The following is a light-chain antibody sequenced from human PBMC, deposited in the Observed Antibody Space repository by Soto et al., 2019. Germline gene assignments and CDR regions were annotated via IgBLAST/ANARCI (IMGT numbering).Light chain of an antibody. V-gene: IGLV2-8*01. J-gene: IGLJ2*01. CDR2: EVS. CDR3: SSYAGSNNFGV. CDR1: RSDVGYYNY. Sequence: QSALTQPPSASGSPGQSVTISCTGTRSDVGYYNYVSWYQQHPGKAPKLMIYEVSKRPSGVPDRFSGSKSGNTASLTVSGLQAEDEADYYCSSYAGSNNFGVFGGGTKLTVL.